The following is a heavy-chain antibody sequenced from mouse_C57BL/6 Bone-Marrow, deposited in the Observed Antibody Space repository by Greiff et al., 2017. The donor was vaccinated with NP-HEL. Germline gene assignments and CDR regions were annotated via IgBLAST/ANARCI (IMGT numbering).Heavy chain of an antibody. D-gene: IGHD2-4*01. J-gene: IGHJ3*01. Sequence: VQVVESGPGLVRPSQSLSITCTVSGFSLTSYGVHWVRQSPGKGLEWLGVIWSGGSTDYNAAFISRLSISKDNSKSQVFFKMNSLQADDTAIYYCAFYDYDGFAYWGQGTLVTVSA. CDR3: AFYDYDGFAY. V-gene: IGHV2-2*01. CDR2: IWSGGST. CDR1: GFSLTSYG.